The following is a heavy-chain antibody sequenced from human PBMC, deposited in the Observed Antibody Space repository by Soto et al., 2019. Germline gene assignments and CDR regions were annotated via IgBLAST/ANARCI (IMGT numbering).Heavy chain of an antibody. CDR1: GDSINNYY. D-gene: IGHD2-15*01. CDR3: ARGYCSGVICYLYYFDD. J-gene: IGHJ4*02. CDR2: ISYIGST. V-gene: IGHV4-59*01. Sequence: QVQLQESGPGLVKPSETLSLNCTVSGDSINNYYWNWIRQPPGKGLEWIGDISYIGSTNYNPSLESRVTISVDTSKNQFSLRLSSVTAADTAVYFCARGYCSGVICYLYYFDDWGQGTLVTVSS.